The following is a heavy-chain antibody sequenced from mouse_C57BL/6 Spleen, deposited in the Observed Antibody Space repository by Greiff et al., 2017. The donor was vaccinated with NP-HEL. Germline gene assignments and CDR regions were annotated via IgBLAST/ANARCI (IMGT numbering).Heavy chain of an antibody. Sequence: QVQLQQSGAELAKPGASVKLSCKASGYTFTSYWMHWVKQRPGQGLEWIGYINPSSGYTKYNQKFKDKATLTAAKSSSTAYMQLSSLTYEDSAVYYCARSVTTVVAPTYYFDYWGQGTTLTVSS. CDR1: GYTFTSYW. V-gene: IGHV1-7*01. CDR2: INPSSGYT. D-gene: IGHD1-1*01. J-gene: IGHJ2*01. CDR3: ARSVTTVVAPTYYFDY.